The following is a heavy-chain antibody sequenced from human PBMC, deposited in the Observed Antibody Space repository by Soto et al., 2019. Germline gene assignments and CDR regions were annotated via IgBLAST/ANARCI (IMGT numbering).Heavy chain of an antibody. CDR1: GGTFSSYA. CDR2: IIPIFGTA. D-gene: IGHD6-19*01. CDR3: AREVEAVAGTYYFDY. J-gene: IGHJ4*02. V-gene: IGHV1-69*01. Sequence: QVQLVQSGAEVKKPGSSVKVSCKASGGTFSSYAISWVRQAPGQGLEWMGGIIPIFGTANCAQKVQGRVTITADESTSTAYMELSSLRSEDTAVYYCAREVEAVAGTYYFDYWGQGTLVTVSS.